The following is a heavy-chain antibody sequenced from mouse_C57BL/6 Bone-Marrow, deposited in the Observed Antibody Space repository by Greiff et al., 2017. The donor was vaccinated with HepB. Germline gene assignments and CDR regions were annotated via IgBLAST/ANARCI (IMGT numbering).Heavy chain of an antibody. V-gene: IGHV1-64*01. CDR3: ARASYLCFDY. J-gene: IGHJ2*01. D-gene: IGHD6-1*01. Sequence: VQLQQPGAELVKPGASVKLSCKASGYTFTSYWMHWVKQRPGQGLEWIGMIHPNSGSTNYNEKFKSKATLTVDKSSSTAYMQLSSLTSADSAVYYCARASYLCFDYWGQGTTLTVSS. CDR1: GYTFTSYW. CDR2: IHPNSGST.